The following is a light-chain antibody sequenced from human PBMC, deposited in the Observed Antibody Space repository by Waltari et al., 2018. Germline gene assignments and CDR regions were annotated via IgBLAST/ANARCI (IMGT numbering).Light chain of an antibody. Sequence: NIMLTQPHSLSESPGKTVTISCTRSSGSIASHYVQWFQQRPGSAPTTVIYEDNQRPSGVPDRFSGSIDTSSNSASLTISGLTTEDEADYYCQSYDSSSRVFGGGTKLTVL. CDR3: QSYDSSSRV. J-gene: IGLJ3*02. V-gene: IGLV6-57*03. CDR1: SGSIASHY. CDR2: EDN.